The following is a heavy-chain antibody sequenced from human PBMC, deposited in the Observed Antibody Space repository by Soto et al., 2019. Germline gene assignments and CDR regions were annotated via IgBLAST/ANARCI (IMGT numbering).Heavy chain of an antibody. V-gene: IGHV3-72*01. D-gene: IGHD2-21*02. J-gene: IGHJ4*02. CDR1: GFTFSDHY. CDR2: IRKKVNTYTT. CDR3: VRAGGDFSFDF. Sequence: EVQLVESGGGLVQPGGSLRLSCAASGFTFSDHYMDWVRQAPGEGLDWVGRIRKKVNTYTTEYAASVKGRFTISRDDSKNSLYLQMNSLETGDTAVYYCVRAGGDFSFDFWGQGTPVSVSS.